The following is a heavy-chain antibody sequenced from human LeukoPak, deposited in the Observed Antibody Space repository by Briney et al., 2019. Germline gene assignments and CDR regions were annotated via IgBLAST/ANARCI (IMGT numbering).Heavy chain of an antibody. Sequence: GGSLRLSCAASGFTFSSYNVIWVRQAPGKGLEWVSYISTSSDTIYYADSVRGRFTISRDNAKNSLSLQMNSLRDEDTAVYFCGRDYSYYGVDVWGQGTTVTVSS. J-gene: IGHJ6*02. CDR2: ISTSSDTI. V-gene: IGHV3-48*02. CDR3: GRDYSYYGVDV. CDR1: GFTFSSYN.